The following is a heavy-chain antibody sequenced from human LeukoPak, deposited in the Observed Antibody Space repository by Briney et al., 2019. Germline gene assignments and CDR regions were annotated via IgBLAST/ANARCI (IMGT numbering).Heavy chain of an antibody. CDR2: IYHSGST. CDR3: ARAYSSSSVHGYYFDY. D-gene: IGHD6-6*01. V-gene: IGHV4-30-2*01. Sequence: PSETLSLICAVSGGSISSGGYSWSWIRQPPGKGLEWIGYIYHSGSTYYNPSLKSRVTISVDRSKNQFSLKLSSVTAADTAVYYCARAYSSSSVHGYYFDYWGQGTLVTVSS. CDR1: GGSISSGGYS. J-gene: IGHJ4*02.